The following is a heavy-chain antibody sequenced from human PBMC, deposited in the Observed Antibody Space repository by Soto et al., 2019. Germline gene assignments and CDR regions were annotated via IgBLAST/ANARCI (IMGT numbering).Heavy chain of an antibody. Sequence: PVGSLRLSCAASGFTFSSYGMHWVRQAPGKGLEWVAVISYDGSNKYYADSVKGRFTISRDNSKNTLYLQMNSLRAEDTAVYYCAKDHRPLNWNFRDAFDIWGQGTMVTVSS. CDR2: ISYDGSNK. CDR1: GFTFSSYG. D-gene: IGHD1-7*01. V-gene: IGHV3-30*18. CDR3: AKDHRPLNWNFRDAFDI. J-gene: IGHJ3*02.